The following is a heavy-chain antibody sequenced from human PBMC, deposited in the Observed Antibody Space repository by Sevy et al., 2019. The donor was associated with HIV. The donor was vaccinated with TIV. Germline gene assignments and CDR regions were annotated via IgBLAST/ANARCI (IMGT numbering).Heavy chain of an antibody. Sequence: SVKVSCKASGGTFSSYAISWVRQAPGQGLEWMGGIIPIFGTANYAQKFQGRVTITAEKSTSTAYMELSSLRSEDTAVYYCAREEGGSSGWYPNRHAFDIWGQGTMVTVSS. D-gene: IGHD6-19*01. CDR3: AREEGGSSGWYPNRHAFDI. CDR2: IIPIFGTA. J-gene: IGHJ3*02. V-gene: IGHV1-69*06. CDR1: GGTFSSYA.